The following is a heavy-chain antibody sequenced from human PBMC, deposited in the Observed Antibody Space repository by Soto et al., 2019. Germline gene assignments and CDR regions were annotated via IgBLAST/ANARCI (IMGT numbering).Heavy chain of an antibody. CDR3: XXXXXXXXXXXY. CDR2: INHSGST. V-gene: IGHV4-34*01. CDR1: GGSXXXXX. Sequence: QVQLQQWGAGLLKPSETLSLTCAVYGGSXXXXXXXXXRQXXGKGLEWIGEINHSGSTNYNPSLKSRVTISVDTSKNQFSLXLXSXXXXXXXXXXXXXXXXXXXXXXYWGQGTLVTVSS. J-gene: IGHJ4*02.